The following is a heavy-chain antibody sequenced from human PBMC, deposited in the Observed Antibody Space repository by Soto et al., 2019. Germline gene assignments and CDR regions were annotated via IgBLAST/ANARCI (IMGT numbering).Heavy chain of an antibody. CDR1: GFTFSSYA. CDR3: AKDTYYDILTGYHSRPLAYYFDY. V-gene: IGHV3-23*01. CDR2: ISGSGGST. Sequence: PGGSLRLSCAASGFTFSSYAMSWVRQAPGKGLEWVSAISGSGGSTYYADSVKGRFTISRDNSKNTLYLQVDSLRAEDTAVYYCAKDTYYDILTGYHSRPLAYYFDYWGQGTLVTVSS. J-gene: IGHJ4*02. D-gene: IGHD3-9*01.